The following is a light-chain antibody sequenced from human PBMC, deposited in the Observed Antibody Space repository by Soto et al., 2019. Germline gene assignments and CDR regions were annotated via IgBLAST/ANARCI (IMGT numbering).Light chain of an antibody. J-gene: IGLJ1*01. CDR2: EVT. CDR3: SSYGGRKNFGV. V-gene: IGLV2-8*01. CDR1: SSDVGNYHS. Sequence: QSALTQPPSASGSPGQSVTISCTGTSSDVGNYHSVSWYQQHPGEAPKLVIYEVTKRPSGVPDRFSGSKSGNTASLTVAGLPPEDEADYSCSSYGGRKNFGVFGTGTKVTVL.